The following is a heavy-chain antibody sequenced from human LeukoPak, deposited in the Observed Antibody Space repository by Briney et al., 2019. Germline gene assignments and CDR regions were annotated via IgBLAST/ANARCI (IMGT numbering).Heavy chain of an antibody. V-gene: IGHV4-34*01. CDR2: INHSGST. CDR3: ARGRAPRPGAWVTIFRHYFDY. J-gene: IGHJ4*02. Sequence: ASETLSLTCAVYGGSLSGYYWSWIRQPPGKGLEWLGEINHSGSTNYNPSLKSRVTISVDTSKNQFSLKLSSVTAADTAVYYCARGRAPRPGAWVTIFRHYFDYWGQGTLVTVSS. CDR1: GGSLSGYY. D-gene: IGHD3-3*01.